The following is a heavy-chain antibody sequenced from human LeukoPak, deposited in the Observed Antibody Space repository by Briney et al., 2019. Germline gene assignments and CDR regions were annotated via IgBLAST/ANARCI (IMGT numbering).Heavy chain of an antibody. CDR2: IYSSGST. Sequence: PSETLSLTCTVSGGSISSGFYYWSWIRQPAGKGLEWIGRIYSSGSTNYNPSLKSRVSISVDTSKNHFSLNLSSVTAADTAVYYCARGGSRSYTSSTLDYWGQGTLVTVSS. CDR3: ARGGSRSYTSSTLDY. D-gene: IGHD6-6*01. V-gene: IGHV4-61*02. CDR1: GGSISSGFYY. J-gene: IGHJ4*02.